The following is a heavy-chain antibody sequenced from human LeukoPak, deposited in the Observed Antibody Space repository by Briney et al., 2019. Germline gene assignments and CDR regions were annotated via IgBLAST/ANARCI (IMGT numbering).Heavy chain of an antibody. CDR2: IYYSGST. CDR3: AVYSGSYDWFDP. Sequence: SETLSLTCTVSGGSISSYYWSWIRQPPGKGLEWIGYIYYSGSTNYNPSLKSRVTISVDTSKNQFSLKLSSVTAADTAVYYCAVYSGSYDWFDPWGQGTLVTVSS. V-gene: IGHV4-59*01. J-gene: IGHJ5*02. CDR1: GGSISSYY. D-gene: IGHD1-26*01.